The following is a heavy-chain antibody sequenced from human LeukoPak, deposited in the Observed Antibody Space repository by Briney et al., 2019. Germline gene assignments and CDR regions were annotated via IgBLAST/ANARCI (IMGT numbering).Heavy chain of an antibody. Sequence: PSETLSLTCTVSGGSISSYYWSWIRQPPGKGLEWIGYIYYSGSTNYNPSLKSRVTISVDTSKNQFSLKLSSVTAADTAVYYCARDLKSESYSGNAFDIWGQGTMVTVSS. V-gene: IGHV4-59*01. CDR1: GGSISSYY. CDR3: ARDLKSESYSGNAFDI. CDR2: IYYSGST. D-gene: IGHD3-10*01. J-gene: IGHJ3*02.